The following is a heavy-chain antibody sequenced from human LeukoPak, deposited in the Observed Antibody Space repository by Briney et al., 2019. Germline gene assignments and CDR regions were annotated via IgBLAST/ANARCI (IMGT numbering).Heavy chain of an antibody. CDR3: AKDLARGMDV. J-gene: IGHJ6*04. D-gene: IGHD5-12*01. V-gene: IGHV3-30*18. CDR1: GFTFSSYG. CDR2: ISYDGSSK. Sequence: GGSLRLSCAASGFTFSSYGMHWVRQARGRGLEWVAVISYDGSSKYYADSVKGRFTISRDNSKNTLYLQMNSLRAEDTAVYYCAKDLARGMDVWGKGTTVTVSS.